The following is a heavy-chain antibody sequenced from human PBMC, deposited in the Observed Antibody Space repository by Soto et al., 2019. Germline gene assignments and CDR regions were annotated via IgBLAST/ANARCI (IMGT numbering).Heavy chain of an antibody. D-gene: IGHD6-13*01. V-gene: IGHV3-30-3*01. CDR3: ARGRSSTWYQTFDD. CDR2: ISYDGSNK. CDR1: GFTFSSYA. Sequence: PGGSMRLSCAASGFTFSSYAMHWGRQAPGKGLEWVAVISYDGSNKYYADSVKGRLSISRDKSKSTLYLQRNSLRAEDTAVYYCARGRSSTWYQTFDDWGQGTLVTV. J-gene: IGHJ4*02.